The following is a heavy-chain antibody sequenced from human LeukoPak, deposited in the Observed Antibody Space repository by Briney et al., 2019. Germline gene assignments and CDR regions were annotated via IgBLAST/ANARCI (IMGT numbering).Heavy chain of an antibody. J-gene: IGHJ3*02. Sequence: GGSLRLSCAASGFTFSSYSMNWVRQAPGKGLEWVSSLFSSSTYKYYADSVKGRFTISRDNAKNSLYLQMNSLRGEDTAVYYCARMDDRSGYAFDIWGQGTMVTVSS. CDR3: ARMDDRSGYAFDI. V-gene: IGHV3-21*01. CDR2: LFSSSTYK. D-gene: IGHD2-15*01. CDR1: GFTFSSYS.